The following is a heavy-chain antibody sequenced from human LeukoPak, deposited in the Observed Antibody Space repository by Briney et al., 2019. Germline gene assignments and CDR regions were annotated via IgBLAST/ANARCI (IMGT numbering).Heavy chain of an antibody. CDR2: IYYSGST. CDR1: GGSISSSRYY. Sequence: PSETLSLTCTVSGGSISSSRYYWGWIRQPPGKGLEWIGSIYYSGSTYYNPSLKSRVTISVDTSKNQFSLKLSSVTAADTAVYYCARRGRYQLLSGWFDPWGQGTLVTVSS. D-gene: IGHD2-2*01. CDR3: ARRGRYQLLSGWFDP. V-gene: IGHV4-39*01. J-gene: IGHJ5*02.